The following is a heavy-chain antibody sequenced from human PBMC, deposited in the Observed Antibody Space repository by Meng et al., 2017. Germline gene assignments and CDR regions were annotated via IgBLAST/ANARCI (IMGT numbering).Heavy chain of an antibody. J-gene: IGHJ4*02. CDR3: ARVTLGHLAQWLAMDY. Sequence: WVRQPPGKGLEWIGEIYHSGSTNYNPSLKSRVTISVDKSKNQFSLKLSSVTAADTAVYYCARVTLGHLAQWLAMDYWGQGTLVTVSS. V-gene: IGHV4-4*02. D-gene: IGHD6-19*01. CDR2: IYHSGST.